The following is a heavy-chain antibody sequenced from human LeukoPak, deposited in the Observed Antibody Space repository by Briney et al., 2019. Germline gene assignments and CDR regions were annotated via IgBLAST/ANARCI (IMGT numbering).Heavy chain of an antibody. Sequence: ASVKVSCKVSGYTLTELSMHWVRQAPGKGLEWMGGFDPEDGETIYAQRFQGRVTMTEDTSTDTAYMELSSLRSEDTAVYYCATSSMVRGGRFDPWGQGTLVTVSS. CDR1: GYTLTELS. CDR2: FDPEDGET. V-gene: IGHV1-24*01. J-gene: IGHJ5*02. D-gene: IGHD3-10*01. CDR3: ATSSMVRGGRFDP.